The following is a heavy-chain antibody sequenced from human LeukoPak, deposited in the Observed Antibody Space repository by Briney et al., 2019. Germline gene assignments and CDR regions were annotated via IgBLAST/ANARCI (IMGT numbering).Heavy chain of an antibody. CDR2: TYSDGNT. D-gene: IGHD1-14*01. CDR1: GFTVSNNY. CDR3: VRKNQDFNAAFDI. V-gene: IGHV3-53*01. J-gene: IGHJ3*02. Sequence: GGSLRLSCAASGFTVSNNYMSWVRQAPGKGLEWVSITYSDGNTNYAVSVKGRFTISRDTTQNTLSLQMNSLRAEDTAVYYCVRKNQDFNAAFDIWGQGTVVTVSS.